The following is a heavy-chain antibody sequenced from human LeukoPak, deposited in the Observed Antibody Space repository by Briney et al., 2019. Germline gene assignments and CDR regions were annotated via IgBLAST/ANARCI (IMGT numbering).Heavy chain of an antibody. J-gene: IGHJ4*02. D-gene: IGHD3-9*01. CDR2: IQTGGDT. V-gene: IGHV3-66*01. Sequence: GGSLRLSCAASGFTFSSYAMSWVRQAPGKGLEWVSVIQTGGDTFYADSVKDRFTISRDNSKNMLYLQMNSLRAEDTAVYYCARESQRYFDYFDYWGQGALVTVSS. CDR3: ARESQRYFDYFDY. CDR1: GFTFSSYA.